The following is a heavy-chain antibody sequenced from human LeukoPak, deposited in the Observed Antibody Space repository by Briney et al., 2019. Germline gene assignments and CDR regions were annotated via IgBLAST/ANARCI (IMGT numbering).Heavy chain of an antibody. CDR2: IYPGDSDT. CDR3: ATSTAYSGSYFYYYYGMDV. Sequence: GESLKIFCKGSGYSFTSYWIGWVRQMPGKGLEWMGIIYPGDSDTRYSPSFQGQVTISADKSISTAYLQWSSLKASDTAMYYCATSTAYSGSYFYYYYGMDVWGQGTTVTVSS. CDR1: GYSFTSYW. V-gene: IGHV5-51*01. J-gene: IGHJ6*02. D-gene: IGHD1-26*01.